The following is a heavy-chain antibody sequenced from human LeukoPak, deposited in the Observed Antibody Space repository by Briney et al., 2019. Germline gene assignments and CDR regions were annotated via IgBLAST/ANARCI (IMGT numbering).Heavy chain of an antibody. CDR1: GFSPTTGGVG. J-gene: IGHJ4*02. CDR2: IYWDSNK. V-gene: IGHV2-5*02. D-gene: IGHD4-17*01. CDR3: AHRRLIPSTTVTTGFDS. Sequence: SGPTLVRPTQTLTLTCTFSGFSPTTGGVGVGWIRQPPGKALEWLALIYWDSNKYYSPSLKSRLTITKDTSKNQVVLTMTNMDPVDTATYYCAHRRLIPSTTVTTGFDSWGQGILVTVSS.